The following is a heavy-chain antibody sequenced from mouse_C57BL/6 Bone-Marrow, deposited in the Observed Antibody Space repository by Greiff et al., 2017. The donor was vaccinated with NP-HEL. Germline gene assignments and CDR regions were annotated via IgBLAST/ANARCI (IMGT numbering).Heavy chain of an antibody. Sequence: EVKLMESGGGLVQPGGSLKLSCAASGFTFSDYGMAWVRKAPRKGPEWVAFISNLAYSIYYADTVTGRFTISRENAKNTLYLAMSSLRSEDTAMYYCARQLWDYAMDYWGQGTSVTVSS. V-gene: IGHV5-15*01. J-gene: IGHJ4*01. CDR1: GFTFSDYG. D-gene: IGHD4-1*01. CDR2: ISNLAYSI. CDR3: ARQLWDYAMDY.